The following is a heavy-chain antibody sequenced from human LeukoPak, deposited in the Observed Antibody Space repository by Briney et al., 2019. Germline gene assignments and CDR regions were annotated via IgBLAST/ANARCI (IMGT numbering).Heavy chain of an antibody. D-gene: IGHD3-10*01. CDR3: ACADYYGSGSHYTLRGLDY. CDR1: GFAFSSYS. Sequence: GGSLRLSCAASGFAFSSYSMHWVRQAPGKGLEWVSSMTSVTYIYYAASVKGRFTISRDNAKNSLYLQMNNLRVEDTAVYYCACADYYGSGSHYTLRGLDYWGQGTLVTVSS. CDR2: MTSVTYI. V-gene: IGHV3-21*01. J-gene: IGHJ4*02.